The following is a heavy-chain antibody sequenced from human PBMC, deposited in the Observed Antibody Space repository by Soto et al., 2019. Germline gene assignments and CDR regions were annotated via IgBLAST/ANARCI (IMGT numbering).Heavy chain of an antibody. V-gene: IGHV6-1*01. CDR3: ERGVAGSGFDL. J-gene: IGHJ4*02. CDR2: TYYRSNWRH. CDR1: GDSVSSNTAA. Sequence: QTLSLTCAISGDSVSSNTAAWNWIRSSPSRGLEWLGRTYYRSNWRHDYAVSVKSRITVNPDTSKNHFSLQLNSVTPDDTAVYYCERGVAGSGFDLWGQGSLVTVSS. D-gene: IGHD6-19*01.